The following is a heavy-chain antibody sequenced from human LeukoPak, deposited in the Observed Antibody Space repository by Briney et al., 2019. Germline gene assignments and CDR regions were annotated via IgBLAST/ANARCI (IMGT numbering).Heavy chain of an antibody. CDR2: FDPEDGET. CDR1: GYTLTELS. V-gene: IGHV1-24*01. Sequence: ASVKVSCKVSGYTLTELSMHWVRQAPGKGLEWMGGFDPEDGETIYAQKFQGRVTMTEDTSTDTAYMELSSLRSEDTAVYYCATGHSSGWQTQFFDYWGQGTLVTVSS. J-gene: IGHJ4*02. CDR3: ATGHSSGWQTQFFDY. D-gene: IGHD6-19*01.